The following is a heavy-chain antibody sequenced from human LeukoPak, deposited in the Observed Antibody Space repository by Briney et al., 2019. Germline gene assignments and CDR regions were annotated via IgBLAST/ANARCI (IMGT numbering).Heavy chain of an antibody. CDR1: GFPFSTYA. J-gene: IGHJ4*02. CDR2: IRGSDGST. D-gene: IGHD4-17*01. Sequence: GGSLRLSCAASGFPFSTYAMSWVRQAPGKGLEWVSSIRGSDGSTYYADSVKGRFTISRDNSKNTLYLQMNSLRAEDTAVYYCAKDVYGDYGGLDYWGQGTLVTVSS. CDR3: AKDVYGDYGGLDY. V-gene: IGHV3-23*01.